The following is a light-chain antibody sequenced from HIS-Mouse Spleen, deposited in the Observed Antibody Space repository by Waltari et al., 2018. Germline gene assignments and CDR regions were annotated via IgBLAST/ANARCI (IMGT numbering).Light chain of an antibody. CDR1: SSNIGSNT. Sequence: QSVLTQPPSASGTPGQRVTISWSGSSSNIGSNTVNWYQQLPGTAPKLLIYSNNQRTSGVPDRFSGSKSGTSASLAISGLQSEDEADYYCAAWDDSLNGRVFGGGTKLTVL. V-gene: IGLV1-44*01. CDR3: AAWDDSLNGRV. J-gene: IGLJ3*02. CDR2: SNN.